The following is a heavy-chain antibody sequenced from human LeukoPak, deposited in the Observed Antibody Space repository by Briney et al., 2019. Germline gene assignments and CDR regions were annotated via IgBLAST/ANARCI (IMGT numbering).Heavy chain of an antibody. CDR3: ARGGMVVPAANFDY. D-gene: IGHD2-2*01. CDR1: GGSISSGGYY. J-gene: IGHJ4*02. Sequence: PSQTLSLTCTVSGGSISSGGYYWSWIRQPPGKGLEWIGYIYHSGSTYYSPSLKSRVTISVDRSKNQFSLKLSSVTAADTAVYYCARGGMVVPAANFDYWGQGTLVTVSS. V-gene: IGHV4-30-2*01. CDR2: IYHSGST.